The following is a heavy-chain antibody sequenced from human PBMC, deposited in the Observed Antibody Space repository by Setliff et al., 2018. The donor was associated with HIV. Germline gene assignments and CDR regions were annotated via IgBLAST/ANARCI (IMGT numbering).Heavy chain of an antibody. V-gene: IGHV4-4*02. CDR3: ARASRWGSIPFDY. D-gene: IGHD2-21*01. CDR2: IYHSGST. J-gene: IGHJ4*02. Sequence: SETLSLTCAVSGGSISSSNWWSWVRQPPGKGLEWIGEIYHSGSTNYNPSLQSRLTMSADTSKNQLYLKMNSVTAADTAVYFCARASRWGSIPFDYWGQGTLVTVSS. CDR1: GGSISSSNW.